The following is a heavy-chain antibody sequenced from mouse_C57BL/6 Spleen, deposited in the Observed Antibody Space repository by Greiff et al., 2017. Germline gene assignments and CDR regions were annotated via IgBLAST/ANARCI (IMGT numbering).Heavy chain of an antibody. CDR2: ISYDGSN. CDR3: ARDYYGYDGVDY. Sequence: DVQLQESGPGLVKPSQSLSLTCSVTGYSITSGYYWNWIRQFPGNKLEWMGYISYDGSNNYNPSLKNRISITRDTSKNQFFLKLNSVTTEDTATYYCARDYYGYDGVDYWGQGTTLTVSS. V-gene: IGHV3-6*01. CDR1: GYSITSGYY. D-gene: IGHD2-2*01. J-gene: IGHJ2*01.